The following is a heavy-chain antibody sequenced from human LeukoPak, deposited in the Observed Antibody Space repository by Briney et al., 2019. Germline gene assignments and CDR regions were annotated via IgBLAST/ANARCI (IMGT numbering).Heavy chain of an antibody. CDR1: GFTFSSYA. D-gene: IGHD3-22*01. J-gene: IGHJ3*02. Sequence: PGGSLRLSCAASGFTFSSYAMSWVRQAPGKGLEWVSAISGSGGSTYYADSVKGRFTISRDNSKNTLYLQMNSLRAEDTAVYYCARPGRYYYDSSGHDAFDIWGQGTMVTVSS. V-gene: IGHV3-23*01. CDR2: ISGSGGST. CDR3: ARPGRYYYDSSGHDAFDI.